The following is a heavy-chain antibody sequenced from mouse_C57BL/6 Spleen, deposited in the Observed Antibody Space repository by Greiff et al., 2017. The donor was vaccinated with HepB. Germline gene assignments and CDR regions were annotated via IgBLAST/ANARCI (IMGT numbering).Heavy chain of an antibody. CDR2: IDPETGGT. CDR3: TREDMISYYFDY. Sequence: VKLQESGAELVRPGASVTLSCKASGYTFTDYEMHWVKQTPVHGLEWIGAIDPETGGTAYNQKFKGKAILTADKSSSTAYMELRSLTSEDSAVYYCTREDMISYYFDYWGQGTTLTVSS. V-gene: IGHV1-15*01. CDR1: GYTFTDYE. D-gene: IGHD2-4*01. J-gene: IGHJ2*01.